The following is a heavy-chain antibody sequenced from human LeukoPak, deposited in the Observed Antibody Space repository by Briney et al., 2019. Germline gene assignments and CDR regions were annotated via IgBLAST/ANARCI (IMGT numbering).Heavy chain of an antibody. Sequence: GGSLRLSCAASGFTLSSYVMSWVRQAPGKGLEWVSGISGSGGSTNYADSVKGRFTISRDNSKNTLYLQMNRLRVEDAAVYYCARDSGSGWYQYGMDVWGQGTTVTVSS. J-gene: IGHJ6*02. D-gene: IGHD6-19*01. CDR2: ISGSGGST. CDR1: GFTLSSYV. CDR3: ARDSGSGWYQYGMDV. V-gene: IGHV3-23*01.